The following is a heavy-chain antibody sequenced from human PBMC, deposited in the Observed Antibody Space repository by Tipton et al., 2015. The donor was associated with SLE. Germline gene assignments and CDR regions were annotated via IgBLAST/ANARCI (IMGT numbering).Heavy chain of an antibody. Sequence: TLSLTCAVSGYSISSGYYWSWIRQPPGRGLEWIGEINHSGSTNYNPSLKSRVTISVDTSKNQFSLKLSSVTAADTAVYYCARDKLDIGSSCNWGQGTLVTVSS. CDR3: ARDKLDIGSSCN. CDR2: INHSGST. CDR1: GYSISSGYY. D-gene: IGHD6-13*01. V-gene: IGHV4-38-2*02. J-gene: IGHJ4*02.